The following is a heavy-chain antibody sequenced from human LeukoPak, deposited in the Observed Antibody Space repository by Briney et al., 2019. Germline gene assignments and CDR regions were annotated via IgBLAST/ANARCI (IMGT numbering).Heavy chain of an antibody. CDR3: ARDRNDFWSGYGKYGMDV. Sequence: SETLSLTCTVSGGSISSYYWSWIRQPAGKGLEWIGRIYTSGSTNYNPSLKSRVTISVDTSKNQFSLKLSSVTAADTAVYYCARDRNDFWSGYGKYGMDVWGQGTTVTVSS. CDR1: GGSISSYY. CDR2: IYTSGST. J-gene: IGHJ6*02. V-gene: IGHV4-4*07. D-gene: IGHD3-3*01.